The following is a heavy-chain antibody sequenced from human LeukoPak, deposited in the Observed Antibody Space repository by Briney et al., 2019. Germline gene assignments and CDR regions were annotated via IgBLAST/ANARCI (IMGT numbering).Heavy chain of an antibody. D-gene: IGHD2-2*01. J-gene: IGHJ4*02. V-gene: IGHV1-69*05. CDR3: ARERGGLGYCSSTSCYLDY. CDR1: GGTFSSYA. CDR2: IIPIFGTA. Sequence: SVKVSCKASGGTFSSYAISWVRQAPGQGLEWMGGIIPIFGTANYAQKFQGRVTITTDESTSTAYMELSSLRSEDTAVYYCARERGGLGYCSSTSCYLDYSGQGTLVTVSS.